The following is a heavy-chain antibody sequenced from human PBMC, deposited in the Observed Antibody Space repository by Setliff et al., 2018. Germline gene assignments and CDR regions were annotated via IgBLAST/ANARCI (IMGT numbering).Heavy chain of an antibody. J-gene: IGHJ4*02. D-gene: IGHD2-8*01. CDR2: VSAYTGNT. CDR3: SRLVRYCTTTTCQSVPGAEV. CDR1: GYTFTDYG. V-gene: IGHV1-18*01. Sequence: ASVKVSCKASGYTFTDYGITWVRQAPGQGLEWMGWVSAYTGNTNYAQKFQGRVTMTTDTSTSTAYMELRSLRSDDTAVYYCSRLVRYCTTTTCQSVPGAEVWGQGTLVTVSS.